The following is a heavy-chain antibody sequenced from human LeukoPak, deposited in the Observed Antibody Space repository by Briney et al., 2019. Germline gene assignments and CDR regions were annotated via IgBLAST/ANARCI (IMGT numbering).Heavy chain of an antibody. V-gene: IGHV4-61*02. D-gene: IGHD2/OR15-2a*01. J-gene: IGHJ6*03. CDR3: ARGFGTTNMDV. CDR2: IYTRGNT. Sequence: PSETLSLTCTVSGGFISGDNYYWSWIRQPAGKGLEWIGRIYTRGNTNYNPSLKSRVTISVDTSKNQFSLKLNAVTAADTAVYYCARGFGTTNMDVWGKGTTVTISS. CDR1: GGFISGDNYY.